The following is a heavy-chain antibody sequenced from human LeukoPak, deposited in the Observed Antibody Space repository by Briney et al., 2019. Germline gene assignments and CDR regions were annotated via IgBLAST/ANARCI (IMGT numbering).Heavy chain of an antibody. CDR3: ARGRYDSSGYYSDY. Sequence: ASVKVSCTASGYTFTGYYMHWVRQAPGQGLAWMGWINPNSGGTNYAQKFQGRVTMTRDTSISTAYMELSRLRSDDTAVYYCARGRYDSSGYYSDYWGQGTLVTVSS. V-gene: IGHV1-2*02. CDR2: INPNSGGT. D-gene: IGHD3-22*01. J-gene: IGHJ4*02. CDR1: GYTFTGYY.